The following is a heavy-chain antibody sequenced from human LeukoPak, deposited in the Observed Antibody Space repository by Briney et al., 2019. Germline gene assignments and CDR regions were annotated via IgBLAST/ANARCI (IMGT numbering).Heavy chain of an antibody. Sequence: PSETLSLTCTVSVGSISSGSYYWGWIRHPPGKGLEWIGSIYYSGSTYYNPSLKSRVTISVDTSKSQFPVRLSSVTAADTAVYYCARHFGPAATPFDYWGQGTLVTVSS. CDR2: IYYSGST. V-gene: IGHV4-39*01. D-gene: IGHD2-2*02. CDR1: VGSISSGSYY. J-gene: IGHJ4*02. CDR3: ARHFGPAATPFDY.